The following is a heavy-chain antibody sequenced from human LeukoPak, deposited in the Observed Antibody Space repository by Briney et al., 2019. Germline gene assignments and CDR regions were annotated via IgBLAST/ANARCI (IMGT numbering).Heavy chain of an antibody. CDR3: ARDPGYNYGFDY. J-gene: IGHJ4*02. CDR1: GFTFSSYS. Sequence: GGSPRLSCAASGFTFSSYSMNWVRQAPGKGLEWVSSISSSSSYIYYADSVKGRFTISRDNAKNSLYLQMNSLRAEDTAVYYCARDPGYNYGFDYWGQGTLVTVSS. V-gene: IGHV3-21*01. CDR2: ISSSSSYI. D-gene: IGHD5-18*01.